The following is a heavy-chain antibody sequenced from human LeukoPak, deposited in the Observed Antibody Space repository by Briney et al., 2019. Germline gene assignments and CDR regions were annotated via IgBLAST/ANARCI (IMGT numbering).Heavy chain of an antibody. J-gene: IGHJ4*02. D-gene: IGHD3-10*01. CDR3: AKPDFRGVSLKTFDS. Sequence: GGSLRLSCSASGFTFSSYAMHWVRQAPGKGLEYVSAISSNGGNTYYADSVKGRFTITRDNSRNTLYLHMNRLRVEDTALYYCAKPDFRGVSLKTFDSWGQGALVTVSS. CDR1: GFTFSSYA. CDR2: ISSNGGNT. V-gene: IGHV3-64*04.